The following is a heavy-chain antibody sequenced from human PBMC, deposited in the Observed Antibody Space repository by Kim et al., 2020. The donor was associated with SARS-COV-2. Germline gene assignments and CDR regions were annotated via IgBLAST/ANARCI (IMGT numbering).Heavy chain of an antibody. D-gene: IGHD2-2*01. CDR1: GFTFDDHA. Sequence: GGSLRLSCAASGFTFDDHAMHWVRQAPGKGLEWVSLISGDGGSTYYADSVKGRFTISRDNSKNSLYLQMNSLRTEDTALYYCAKDSQSDGCSSTSCPIDYWGQGTLVTVSS. CDR2: ISGDGGST. CDR3: AKDSQSDGCSSTSCPIDY. V-gene: IGHV3-43*02. J-gene: IGHJ4*02.